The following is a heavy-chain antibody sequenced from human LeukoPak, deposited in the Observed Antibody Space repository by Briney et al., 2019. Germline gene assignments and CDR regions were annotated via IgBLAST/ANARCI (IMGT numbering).Heavy chain of an antibody. CDR2: ANGDGSDT. V-gene: IGHV3-74*01. J-gene: IGHJ4*02. D-gene: IGHD2-15*01. CDR1: GFAFSSYW. CDR3: SRSATGGFFDS. Sequence: PGGSLRLSCAASGFAFSSYWMHWVRHGPGKGLVWVSRANGDGSDTSYADSVKGRFTISRDNAKNTLYLQMNSLRAEDTAVYYCSRSATGGFFDSWGQGTLVTVSS.